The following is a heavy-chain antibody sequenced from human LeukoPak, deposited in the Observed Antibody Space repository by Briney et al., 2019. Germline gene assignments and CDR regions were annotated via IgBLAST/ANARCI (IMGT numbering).Heavy chain of an antibody. CDR2: TYYRSKWNN. D-gene: IGHD7-27*01. CDR3: ARSGVIDRYFQH. J-gene: IGHJ1*01. Sequence: SRTLSLTCAISGDSVSSNSAAWNWIRQSPSRGLEWLGRTYYRSKWNNDYAVSVKSRITINPDTPKNQFSLQLNSVTPEDTAVYYCARSGVIDRYFQHWGQGTLVTVSS. CDR1: GDSVSSNSAA. V-gene: IGHV6-1*01.